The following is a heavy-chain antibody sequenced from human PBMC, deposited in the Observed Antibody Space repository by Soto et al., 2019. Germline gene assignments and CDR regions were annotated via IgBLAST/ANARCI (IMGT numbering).Heavy chain of an antibody. J-gene: IGHJ4*02. Sequence: PSETLSITCTVSGGSISSYYWSWIRQPPGKGLEWIGYIYYSGSTNYNPSLKSRVTISVDTSKNQFSLKLSSVTAADTAVYYCARDAPSNYDSSGYAPYYFDYWGQGTLVTVS. CDR2: IYYSGST. V-gene: IGHV4-59*01. CDR1: GGSISSYY. CDR3: ARDAPSNYDSSGYAPYYFDY. D-gene: IGHD3-22*01.